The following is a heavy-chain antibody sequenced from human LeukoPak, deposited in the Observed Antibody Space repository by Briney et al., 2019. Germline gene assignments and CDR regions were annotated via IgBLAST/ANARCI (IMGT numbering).Heavy chain of an antibody. Sequence: GGSLRLSCVASGFPFSSYWMTWVRQAPGKGLEWVANIKQDGSKKSYVDSVKGRFTISRDNAKNSLYLQMNSLRAEDTAVYYCARGRRIFGVVRYFDYWGQGTLVTVSS. CDR2: IKQDGSKK. D-gene: IGHD3-3*01. CDR1: GFPFSSYW. CDR3: ARGRRIFGVVRYFDY. V-gene: IGHV3-7*01. J-gene: IGHJ4*02.